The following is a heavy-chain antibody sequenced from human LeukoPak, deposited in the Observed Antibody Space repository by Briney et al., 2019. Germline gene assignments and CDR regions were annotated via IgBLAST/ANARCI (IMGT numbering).Heavy chain of an antibody. V-gene: IGHV4-59*01. CDR2: IYYSGST. CDR3: ARTPDSSGYLELDY. J-gene: IGHJ4*02. Sequence: PSETLSLTCTVSGGSISSYYWSWIRQPPGKGLEWIGYIYYSGSTNYNPSLKSRVTISVDTSKNQFSLKLSSVTAADTAVYYCARTPDSSGYLELDYWGQGTLVTVSS. D-gene: IGHD3-22*01. CDR1: GGSISSYY.